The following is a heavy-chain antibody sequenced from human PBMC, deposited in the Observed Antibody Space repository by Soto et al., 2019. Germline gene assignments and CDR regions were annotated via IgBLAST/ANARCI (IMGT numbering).Heavy chain of an antibody. V-gene: IGHV4-31*03. CDR1: GDSISGGASF. J-gene: IGHJ5*02. Sequence: SETLSLTCTVSGDSISGGASFWSWIRQPPGKGLEWIANVYYSGSSYYNPSLKSRLTISVDTTKNQFSLQLKSMTAADTAVYYCAKLACTSSTCYFPGWFDPWGQGTLVTVSS. CDR3: AKLACTSSTCYFPGWFDP. CDR2: VYYSGSS. D-gene: IGHD2-2*01.